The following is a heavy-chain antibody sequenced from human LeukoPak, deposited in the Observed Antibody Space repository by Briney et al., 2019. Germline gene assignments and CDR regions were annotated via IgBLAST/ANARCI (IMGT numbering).Heavy chain of an antibody. J-gene: IGHJ4*02. V-gene: IGHV3-9*01. CDR1: GFRFDDYA. CDR2: ISWNSGRI. Sequence: GRSLRLYCAASGFRFDDYAMHWVRQAQGKGLEWVSGISWNSGRIGYADSVKGRVTVSRDNTKNLLYLQMNSLRADDTAVYYCARLSGDIPVFDLWGQGTLVTVSS. CDR3: ARLSGDIPVFDL. D-gene: IGHD1-26*01.